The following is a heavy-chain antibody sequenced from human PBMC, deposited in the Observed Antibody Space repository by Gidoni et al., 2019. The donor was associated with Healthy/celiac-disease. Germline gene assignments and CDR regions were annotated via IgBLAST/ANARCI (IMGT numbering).Heavy chain of an antibody. D-gene: IGHD2-2*01. CDR3: AKDTGGYCSSTSCPLAYYMDV. CDR2: ISYDGSNK. J-gene: IGHJ6*03. V-gene: IGHV3-30*18. CDR1: GFTFSSYG. Sequence: QVQLVESGGGVVQPGRSLRLSCAASGFTFSSYGMHWVRQAPGKGLEWVAVISYDGSNKYYADSVKGRFTISRDNSKNTLYLQMNSLRAEDTAVYYCAKDTGGYCSSTSCPLAYYMDVWGKGTTVTVSS.